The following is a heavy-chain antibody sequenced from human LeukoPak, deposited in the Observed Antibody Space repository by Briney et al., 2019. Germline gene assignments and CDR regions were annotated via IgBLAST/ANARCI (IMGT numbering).Heavy chain of an antibody. J-gene: IGHJ3*02. Sequence: QAGGSLRLSCAASGFTFSGYWMQWVRQAPGKGLVWVSRTNSDGSTTTYADSVKGRFTISRDNAKNTLYLQMNSLRAEDTAVYYCAKFRAMIYYDSPSGAFDIWGQGTMVTVSS. D-gene: IGHD3-22*01. V-gene: IGHV3-74*01. CDR2: TNSDGSTT. CDR1: GFTFSGYW. CDR3: AKFRAMIYYDSPSGAFDI.